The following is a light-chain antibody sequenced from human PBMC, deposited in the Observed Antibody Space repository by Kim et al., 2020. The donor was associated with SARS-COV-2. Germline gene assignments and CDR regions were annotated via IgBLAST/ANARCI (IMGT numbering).Light chain of an antibody. CDR2: GAS. V-gene: IGKV3-20*01. CDR3: QQYGSSRT. CDR1: QSVSSTY. Sequence: EIVLTQSPGTLSLSPGERATLSCRASQSVSSTYLAWYQEKVGQAPRLLIYGASSRATGIPDRFSGSVSGTDFTLTISRLEPEVFAVYYCQQYGSSRTFGQGTKVDIK. J-gene: IGKJ1*01.